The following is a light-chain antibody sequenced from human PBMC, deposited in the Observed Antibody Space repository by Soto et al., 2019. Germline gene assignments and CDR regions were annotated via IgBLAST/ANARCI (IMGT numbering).Light chain of an antibody. J-gene: IGKJ1*01. V-gene: IGKV3-20*01. CDR2: GSS. CDR1: QSVTSNY. Sequence: EIVLTQSPGTLSLSPGERATLSCGASQSVTSNYLAWYQQKPGQAPRLLIYGSSTRATGIPDRFTGSGSATDITLTISTLAPEDFAVYYYKHYVTSPTTFGPGTRVEIK. CDR3: KHYVTSPTT.